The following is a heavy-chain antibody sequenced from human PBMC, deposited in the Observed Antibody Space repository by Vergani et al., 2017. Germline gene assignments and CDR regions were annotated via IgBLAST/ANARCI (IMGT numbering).Heavy chain of an antibody. V-gene: IGHV4-31*03. J-gene: IGHJ6*02. CDR3: ARWEFSGYDAYYYGMDV. Sequence: QVQLQESGPGLVKPSQTLSLTCTVSGGSISSGGYYWSWIRQHPGKGLEWIGYIYYSGSTYYNPSLQSRVTISVDTSKNQFSLKLSSVTAADTAVYYCARWEFSGYDAYYYGMDVWGQGTTVTVSS. D-gene: IGHD5-12*01. CDR2: IYYSGST. CDR1: GGSISSGGYY.